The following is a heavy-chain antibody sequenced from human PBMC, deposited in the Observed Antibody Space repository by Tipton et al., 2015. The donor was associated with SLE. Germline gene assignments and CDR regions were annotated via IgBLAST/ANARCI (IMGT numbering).Heavy chain of an antibody. Sequence: SLRLSCAASGFRFSNYPMSWVRQAPGKGLEWVSSISSSSSYIYYADSVKGRFTISRDNAKNSLYLQMNSLRAEDTAVYYCARVPRPDSSGSPLGYWGQGTLVTVSS. J-gene: IGHJ4*02. D-gene: IGHD3-22*01. CDR2: ISSSSSYI. V-gene: IGHV3-21*01. CDR1: GFRFSNYP. CDR3: ARVPRPDSSGSPLGY.